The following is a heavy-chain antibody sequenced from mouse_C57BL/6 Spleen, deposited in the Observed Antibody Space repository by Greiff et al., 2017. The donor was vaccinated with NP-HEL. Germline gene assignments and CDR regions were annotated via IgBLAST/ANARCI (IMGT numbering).Heavy chain of an antibody. CDR2: IDPEDGDT. CDR1: GFNIKDYY. CDR3: TAHDGSSGFAY. V-gene: IGHV14-1*01. D-gene: IGHD1-1*01. J-gene: IGHJ3*01. Sequence: VQLKQSGAELVRPGASVKLSCTASGFNIKDYYMHWVKQRPEQGLEWIGRIDPEDGDTEYAPKFQGKATMTADTSSNTAYLQLSSLTSEDTAVYYFTAHDGSSGFAYWGQGTLVTVSA.